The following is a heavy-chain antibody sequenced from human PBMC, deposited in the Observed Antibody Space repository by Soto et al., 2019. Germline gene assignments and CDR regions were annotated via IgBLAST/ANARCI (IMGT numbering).Heavy chain of an antibody. CDR2: LSGSSVTT. D-gene: IGHD4-17*01. CDR1: GFIFGNFA. Sequence: EVQLLESGGGLVQRGGSLRLSCATSGFIFGNFAMSWVRQAPGKGLEWVSGLSGSSVTTYYADSVKGRFTISRDHSKNTLNLQMNSLRAEDTAMYYCAKDQDDYGESVLGDSYYYHPSGMDVWGPGTTVTVAS. CDR3: AKDQDDYGESVLGDSYYYHPSGMDV. V-gene: IGHV3-23*01. J-gene: IGHJ6*02.